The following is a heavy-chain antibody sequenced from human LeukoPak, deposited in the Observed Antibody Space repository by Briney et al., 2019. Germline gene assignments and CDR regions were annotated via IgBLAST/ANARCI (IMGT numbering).Heavy chain of an antibody. V-gene: IGHV3-23*01. CDR3: AKVYDYVWGSYGDRYYFDY. CDR1: GFTFSSYA. CDR2: ISGSGGST. D-gene: IGHD3-16*01. Sequence: PGGSLRLSRAASGFTFSSYAMSWVRQAPGKGLEWVSAISGSGGSTYYADSVKGRFTISRDNSKNTLYLQMNSLRAEDTAVYYCAKVYDYVWGSYGDRYYFDYWGQGTLVTVSS. J-gene: IGHJ4*02.